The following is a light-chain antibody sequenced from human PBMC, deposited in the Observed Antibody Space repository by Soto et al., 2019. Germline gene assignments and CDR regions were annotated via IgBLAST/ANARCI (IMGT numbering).Light chain of an antibody. CDR1: SSDVGAYNF. V-gene: IGLV2-14*01. CDR3: YSYTTSSTYV. Sequence: QSVLTQPASVSESPGQSITISCTGTSSDVGAYNFVSWYQQHPATVPKLMIYHVNNRPSGVSDRFSGSKSGNTASLTISGFQAEDEADYYCYSYTTSSTYVFGTGTKVTVL. J-gene: IGLJ1*01. CDR2: HVN.